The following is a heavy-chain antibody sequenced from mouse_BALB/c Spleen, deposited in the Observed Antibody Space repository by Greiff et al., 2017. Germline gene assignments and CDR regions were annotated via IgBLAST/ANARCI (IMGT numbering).Heavy chain of an antibody. J-gene: IGHJ4*01. Sequence: QVHVKQPGAELVKPGASVKLSCKASGYTFTSYWMHWVKQRPGQGLEWIGEINPSNGRTNYNEKFKSKATLTVDKSSSTAYMQLSSLTSEDSAVYYCARIYYYGSSYYYAMDYWGQGTSVTVSS. CDR3: ARIYYYGSSYYYAMDY. D-gene: IGHD1-1*01. CDR1: GYTFTSYW. CDR2: INPSNGRT. V-gene: IGHV1S81*02.